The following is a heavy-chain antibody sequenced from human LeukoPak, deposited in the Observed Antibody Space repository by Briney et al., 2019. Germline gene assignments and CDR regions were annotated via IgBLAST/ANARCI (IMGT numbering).Heavy chain of an antibody. CDR1: GYTFTAYY. Sequence: GASVKVSCTASGYTFTAYYIQWLRQAPGQGHEWMGWIKPDSGSSHYAQKFQGRVTMTRVTSSNSDYMDLTMLKSDDTAVYYCARARVPIAVAGLYYFDYWGQGALVTVSS. CDR3: ARARVPIAVAGLYYFDY. CDR2: IKPDSGSS. D-gene: IGHD6-19*01. V-gene: IGHV1-2*02. J-gene: IGHJ4*02.